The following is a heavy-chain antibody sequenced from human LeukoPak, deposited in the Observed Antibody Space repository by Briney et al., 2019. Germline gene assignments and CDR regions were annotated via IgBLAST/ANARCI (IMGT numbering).Heavy chain of an antibody. V-gene: IGHV1-24*01. CDR1: GYTLTELS. Sequence: ASVKVSCKVSGYTLTELSMHWVRQAPGKGLEWMGGFDPEDGETIYAQKFQGRVTMTEDTSTDTAYMELSSLRSEDTAVYYCARVAAAGPQAGFDYWGQGTLVTVSS. J-gene: IGHJ4*02. D-gene: IGHD6-13*01. CDR2: FDPEDGET. CDR3: ARVAAAGPQAGFDY.